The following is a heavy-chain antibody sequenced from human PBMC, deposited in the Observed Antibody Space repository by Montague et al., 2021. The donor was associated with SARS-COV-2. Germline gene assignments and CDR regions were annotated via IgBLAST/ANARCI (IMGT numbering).Heavy chain of an antibody. V-gene: IGHV4-34*01. CDR1: GGSFSGYY. CDR2: INHSGTT. Sequence: SETLSLTCAVYGGSFSGYYWTWIRQSPGKGLEWIAEINHSGTTNYNFNPSLRSRVTISVDTSKSQFSLKLSSVTAADTGVYYCARWDPQTLTLIGLRGKSDSDHWGQGTLVTVSS. CDR3: ARWDPQTLTLIGLRGKSDSDH. J-gene: IGHJ5*02. D-gene: IGHD4-23*01.